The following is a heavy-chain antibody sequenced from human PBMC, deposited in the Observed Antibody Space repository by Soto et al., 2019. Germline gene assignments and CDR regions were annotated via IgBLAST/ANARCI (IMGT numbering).Heavy chain of an antibody. CDR3: ARDKITGLFDY. CDR1: GGSISSYY. J-gene: IGHJ4*02. Sequence: SETLSLTCTVSGGSISSYYWSWIRQPPGKGLEWIGYIYYSGSTNYNPSLKSRVTMSVDTSKKQLSLRLSSVTAADTAVYYCARDKITGLFDYWGQGTLVTVSS. V-gene: IGHV4-59*12. D-gene: IGHD2-8*02. CDR2: IYYSGST.